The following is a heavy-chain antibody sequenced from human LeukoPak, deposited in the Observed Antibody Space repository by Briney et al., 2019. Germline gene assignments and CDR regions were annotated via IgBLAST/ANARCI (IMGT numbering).Heavy chain of an antibody. J-gene: IGHJ6*03. Sequence: PSETLSLTCTVSGGSISSGSYYWIWIRQPDGKGLEWIGRIYTSGSTNYNPSLKSRVTISVDTYKNQFSLKLSSVTAADTAVYYCARVGGGNYMGYYYYYMDVWGKGTMVTVSS. CDR2: IYTSGST. CDR1: GGSISSGSYY. D-gene: IGHD4-23*01. CDR3: ARVGGGNYMGYYYYYMDV. V-gene: IGHV4-61*02.